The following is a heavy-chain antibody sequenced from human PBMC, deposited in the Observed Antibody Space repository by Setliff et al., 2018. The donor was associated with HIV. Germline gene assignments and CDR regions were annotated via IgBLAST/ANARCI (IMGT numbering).Heavy chain of an antibody. V-gene: IGHV3-30*04. D-gene: IGHD6-19*01. CDR3: ARVRQQSGWFGLGS. CDR2: ITFDGGLK. Sequence: GGSLRLSCAASGFTFNNYALHWVRQAPGKGLEWVALITFDGGLKYYADSVRGRFTISRDNSKKMLYLQMNSMRVEDTAVYYCARVRQQSGWFGLGSWGQGTLVTVSS. J-gene: IGHJ4*02. CDR1: GFTFNNYA.